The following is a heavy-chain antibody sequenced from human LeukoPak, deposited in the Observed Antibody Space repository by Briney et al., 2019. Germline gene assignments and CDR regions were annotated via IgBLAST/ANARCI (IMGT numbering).Heavy chain of an antibody. D-gene: IGHD3-10*01. V-gene: IGHV4-59*01. J-gene: IGHJ4*02. CDR2: IYYSGST. Sequence: SETLSLTCTVSGDSISTYYWSWIRQPPGKGLEWIGYIYYSGSTNYNLSLKSRVTISLDTSKNQFSLKLNSVTAADTAVYYCASHYGSGSFYSPFDYWGQGTLVTVPS. CDR3: ASHYGSGSFYSPFDY. CDR1: GDSISTYY.